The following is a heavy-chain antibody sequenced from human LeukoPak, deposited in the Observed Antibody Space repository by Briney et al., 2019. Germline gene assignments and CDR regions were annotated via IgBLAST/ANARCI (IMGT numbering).Heavy chain of an antibody. Sequence: ASVKVSCKASGYTFTSYDINWVRQATGRGPEWMGWMNPNSGNTGYAQKLQGRVTMTRNTSISTAYMELSSLRSEDTAVYYCARGWADIAAAECFDYWGQGTLVTVSS. J-gene: IGHJ4*02. CDR3: ARGWADIAAAECFDY. CDR2: MNPNSGNT. CDR1: GYTFTSYD. D-gene: IGHD6-13*01. V-gene: IGHV1-8*01.